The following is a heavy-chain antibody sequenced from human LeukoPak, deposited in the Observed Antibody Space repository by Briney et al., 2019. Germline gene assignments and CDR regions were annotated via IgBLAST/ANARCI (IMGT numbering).Heavy chain of an antibody. J-gene: IGHJ5*02. Sequence: ASVKVSCKASGYTFTGYYMHWVGQAPGQGREGMGRINPNSGGTNYAQKFQGRGTMTRDTSISTAYMELSRLRSDDTAVYYCATAFDYALDNWFDPWGQGTLVTVSS. V-gene: IGHV1-2*06. CDR2: INPNSGGT. CDR3: ATAFDYALDNWFDP. D-gene: IGHD4-17*01. CDR1: GYTFTGYY.